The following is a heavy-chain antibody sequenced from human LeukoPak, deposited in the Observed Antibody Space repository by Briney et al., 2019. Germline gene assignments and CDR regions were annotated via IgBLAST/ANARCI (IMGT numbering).Heavy chain of an antibody. CDR1: GGSISSYY. D-gene: IGHD3-22*01. J-gene: IGHJ5*02. CDR3: ARQGYDSSGYYSGS. Sequence: SETLSLTCTVSGGSISSYYWSWIRQPPGKGLEWIGYIYYSGSTNYNPSLKSRVTISVDTSKNQFSLKLSSVTAADTAVYYCARQGYDSSGYYSGSWGQGTLVTVSS. V-gene: IGHV4-59*01. CDR2: IYYSGST.